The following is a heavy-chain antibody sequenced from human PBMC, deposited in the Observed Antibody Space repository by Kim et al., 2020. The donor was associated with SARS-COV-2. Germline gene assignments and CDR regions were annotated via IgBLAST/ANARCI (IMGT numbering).Heavy chain of an antibody. CDR2: ISAYNGKT. J-gene: IGHJ1*01. Sequence: ASVKVSCKASGYTFTTYGISWMRQAPGQGLEWMGWISAYNGKTTYAQKFQDRVTLTTDTSTSTAYMELRNLISDDTAVYYCARDTDFWSLYYPLNEYFVHWGQGTLVSVSS. D-gene: IGHD3-3*01. V-gene: IGHV1-18*01. CDR3: ARDTDFWSLYYPLNEYFVH. CDR1: GYTFTTYG.